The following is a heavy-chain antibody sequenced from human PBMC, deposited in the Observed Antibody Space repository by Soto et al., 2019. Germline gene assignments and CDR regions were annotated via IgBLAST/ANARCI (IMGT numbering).Heavy chain of an antibody. J-gene: IGHJ4*02. CDR2: ISGSGGST. V-gene: IGHV3-23*01. Sequence: GGSLRLSCTASVFTFGDYAMSWVRQAPGKGLEWVSAISGSGGSTYYADSVKGRFTISRDNSKNTLYLQMNSLRAEDTAVYYCAPRGPAAAVIHWGQGTLVTVSS. D-gene: IGHD2-2*01. CDR3: APRGPAAAVIH. CDR1: VFTFGDYA.